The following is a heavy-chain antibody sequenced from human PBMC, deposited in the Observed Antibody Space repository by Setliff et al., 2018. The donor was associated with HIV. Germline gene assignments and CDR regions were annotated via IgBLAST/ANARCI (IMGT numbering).Heavy chain of an antibody. J-gene: IGHJ4*02. D-gene: IGHD6-19*01. Sequence: ASVKVSCKASGYTFTTYNITWVRQAPGQGLEWMGCINTNTGSPTYAQAFTGRLVFSLDTSLSTAYLQISSLKAEDTAVYYCARDPANSGGWDWGQGTLVTVSS. CDR2: INTNTGSP. CDR3: ARDPANSGGWD. CDR1: GYTFTTYN. V-gene: IGHV7-4-1*02.